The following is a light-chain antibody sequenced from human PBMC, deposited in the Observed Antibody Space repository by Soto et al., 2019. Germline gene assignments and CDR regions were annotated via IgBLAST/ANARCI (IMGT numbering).Light chain of an antibody. J-gene: IGLJ2*01. Sequence: QSVLTQSPSASASLGASVKLTCTLSSGHSSYAIAWHQQQPEKGPRYLMKLNSDGSHSKGDGIPDRFSGSSSGAERYLTISSLESEDEADYYCQTWGTGISVVLGGGTKLTVL. CDR3: QTWGTGISVV. CDR2: LNSDGSH. CDR1: SGHSSYA. V-gene: IGLV4-69*01.